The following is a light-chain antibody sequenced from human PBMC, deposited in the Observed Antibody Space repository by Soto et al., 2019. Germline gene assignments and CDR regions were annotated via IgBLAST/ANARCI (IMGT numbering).Light chain of an antibody. V-gene: IGLV8-61*01. CDR1: SGSVSTNYY. Sequence: QTVVTQEPSFSVSPGGTVTLTCGLSSGSVSTNYYPSWYQQTPGQTPRTLIYSTNTRSSGVPDRFSGSILGNKAALTIKGAQADDESDYYCVLYLGRGNVVFGGGTQLTVL. J-gene: IGLJ2*01. CDR3: VLYLGRGNVV. CDR2: STN.